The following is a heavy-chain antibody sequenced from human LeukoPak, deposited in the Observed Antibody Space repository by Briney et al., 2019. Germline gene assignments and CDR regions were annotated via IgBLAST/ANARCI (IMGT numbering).Heavy chain of an antibody. V-gene: IGHV3-23*01. Sequence: GRSLRLSCAASGFTFSSYAMSWVRQTPGKGLEWVSAISGSGGSTYYADSVKGRFTISRDNSKNTLYLQMNSLRAEDTAVYYCAKGGGIDYYGSGSLNYYYGMDVWGQGTTVTVSS. D-gene: IGHD3-10*01. J-gene: IGHJ6*02. CDR2: ISGSGGST. CDR1: GFTFSSYA. CDR3: AKGGGIDYYGSGSLNYYYGMDV.